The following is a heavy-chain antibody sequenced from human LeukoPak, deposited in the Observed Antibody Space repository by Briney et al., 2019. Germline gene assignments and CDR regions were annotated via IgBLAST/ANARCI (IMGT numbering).Heavy chain of an antibody. CDR3: ARVRGDSSGYYYESAFDI. D-gene: IGHD3-22*01. CDR2: INSDGSST. J-gene: IGHJ3*02. Sequence: QPGGSLRLSCAASGFTFSSYWMHWVRQAPGKGLVWVSRINSDGSSTSYADSVKGRFTISRDNAKNTLYLQMNSLRAEDTAVYYCARVRGDSSGYYYESAFDIWGQGTMVTVSS. CDR1: GFTFSSYW. V-gene: IGHV3-74*01.